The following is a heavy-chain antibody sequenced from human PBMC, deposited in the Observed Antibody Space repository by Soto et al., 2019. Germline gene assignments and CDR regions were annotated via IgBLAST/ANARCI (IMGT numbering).Heavy chain of an antibody. Sequence: QVQLVQPGAEVKKPGASVKVSCKASDYTFTSYGISWVRQAPGQGLEWMGWINTYNGHTNYAQKFQGRVTMTTDTSTSTAYMEVRSLRSDDTAVYYCAREYCSSTSCYGVDYWGQGTLVTVSS. J-gene: IGHJ4*02. CDR3: AREYCSSTSCYGVDY. CDR2: INTYNGHT. V-gene: IGHV1-18*01. CDR1: DYTFTSYG. D-gene: IGHD2-2*01.